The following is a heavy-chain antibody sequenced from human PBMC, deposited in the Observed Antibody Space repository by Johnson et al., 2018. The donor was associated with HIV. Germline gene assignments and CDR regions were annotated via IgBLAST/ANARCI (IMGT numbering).Heavy chain of an antibody. D-gene: IGHD6-13*01. CDR2: ISASGDRT. Sequence: VQLVESGGGLVKPGGSLRLSCAASGFTFSNAWMSWVRQAPGKGLEWVSSISASGDRTYYADSVKGRVTISRDNSKNTLYLQMTSLRAEDTAMYYCAKEWRGIAAAGDAFDIWGQGTMVTVSS. CDR1: GFTFSNAW. J-gene: IGHJ3*02. V-gene: IGHV3-23*04. CDR3: AKEWRGIAAAGDAFDI.